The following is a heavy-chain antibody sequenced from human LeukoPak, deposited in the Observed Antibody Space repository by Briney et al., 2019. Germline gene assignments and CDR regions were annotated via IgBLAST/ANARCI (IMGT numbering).Heavy chain of an antibody. CDR1: GGSISSYY. CDR3: ARDPPVLWFGEFDSYYHGMDV. D-gene: IGHD3-10*01. Sequence: PSETLSLTCTVSGGSISSYYWSWIRQPAGKGLEWIGRIYTSGSTNYNPSLKSRVTMSVDTSKNQFSLKLSSVTAADTAVYYCARDPPVLWFGEFDSYYHGMDVWGQGTTVTVSS. CDR2: IYTSGST. J-gene: IGHJ6*02. V-gene: IGHV4-4*07.